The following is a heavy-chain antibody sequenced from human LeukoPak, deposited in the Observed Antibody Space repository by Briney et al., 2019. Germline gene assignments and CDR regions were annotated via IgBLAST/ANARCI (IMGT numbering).Heavy chain of an antibody. CDR1: GFTFSSYS. CDR3: AKCSSGWPQSCGY. V-gene: IGHV3-21*04. D-gene: IGHD6-19*01. CDR2: ISSSSSYI. Sequence: GGSLRLSCAASGFTFSSYSMNWVRQAPGKGLEWVSSISSSSSYIYYADSVKGRFTISRDNSKNTLYLQMNSLRAEDTAVYYCAKCSSGWPQSCGYWGQGTLVTVSS. J-gene: IGHJ4*02.